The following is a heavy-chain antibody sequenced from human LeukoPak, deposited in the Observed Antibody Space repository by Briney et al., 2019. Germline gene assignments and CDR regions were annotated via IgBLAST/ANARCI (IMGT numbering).Heavy chain of an antibody. CDR3: ARHSTLYYYYMDV. CDR2: IYYSGST. J-gene: IGHJ6*03. Sequence: SQTLSLTCTVSGGSISSGGYYWSWIRQHPGKGLEWIGYIYYSGSTYYNPSLKSRVTISVDTSKNQFSLKLSSVTAADTAVYYCARHSTLYYYYMDVWGKGTTVTVSS. V-gene: IGHV4-31*03. D-gene: IGHD6-13*01. CDR1: GGSISSGGYY.